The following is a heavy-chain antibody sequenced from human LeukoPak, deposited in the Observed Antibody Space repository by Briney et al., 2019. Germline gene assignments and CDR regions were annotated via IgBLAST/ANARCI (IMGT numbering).Heavy chain of an antibody. V-gene: IGHV1-2*02. CDR2: INPNSGGT. D-gene: IGHD2-2*02. CDR1: GYTFTGYY. J-gene: IGHJ5*02. Sequence: ASVKVSCTASGYTFTGYYMHWVRQAPGQGLEWMGWINPNSGGTNYAQKFQGRVTMTGDTSISTAYMELSRLRSDDTAVYYCARGYCSSTSCYTWGDWFDPWGQGTLVSVSS. CDR3: ARGYCSSTSCYTWGDWFDP.